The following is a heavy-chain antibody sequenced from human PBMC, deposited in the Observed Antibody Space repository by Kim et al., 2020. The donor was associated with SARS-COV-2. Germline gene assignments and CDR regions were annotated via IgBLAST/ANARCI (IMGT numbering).Heavy chain of an antibody. CDR1: GGSISSGGYY. D-gene: IGHD3-9*01. V-gene: IGHV4-31*03. CDR2: IYYSGST. Sequence: SETLSLTCTVSGGSISSGGYYWSWIRQHPGKGLEWIGYIYYSGSTYYNPSPKSRVTISVDTSKNQFSLKLSSVTAADTAVYYCARGRGLRYFDWLLPNWFDPWGQGTLVTVSS. J-gene: IGHJ5*02. CDR3: ARGRGLRYFDWLLPNWFDP.